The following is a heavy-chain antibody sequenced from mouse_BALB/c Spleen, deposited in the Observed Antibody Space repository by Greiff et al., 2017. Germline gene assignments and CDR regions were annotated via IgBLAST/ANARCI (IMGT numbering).Heavy chain of an antibody. CDR1: GYTFTSYD. CDR2: IFPGDGST. Sequence: QVHVKQSGAELVKPGASVKLSCKASGYTFTSYDINWVRQRPEQGLEWIGWIFPGDGSTKYNEKFKGKATLTTDKSSSTAYMQLSRLTSEDSAVYFCARKGITTSYWYFDVWGAGTTVTVSS. CDR3: ARKGITTSYWYFDV. D-gene: IGHD2-4*01. J-gene: IGHJ1*01. V-gene: IGHV1S56*01.